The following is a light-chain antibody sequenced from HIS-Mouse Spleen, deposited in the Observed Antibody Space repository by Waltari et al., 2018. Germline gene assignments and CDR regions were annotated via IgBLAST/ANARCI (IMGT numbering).Light chain of an antibody. Sequence: QSALTQPRSVSGSPGQSVTISCTGTSSDVGGYHYVPWYQQHPGKAPKLMIDDVSKRPSGVPDRFSGSKSGNTASLTISGLQAEDEADYYCCSYAGSYPVVFGGGTKLTVL. J-gene: IGLJ2*01. CDR2: DVS. CDR3: CSYAGSYPVV. V-gene: IGLV2-11*01. CDR1: SSDVGGYHY.